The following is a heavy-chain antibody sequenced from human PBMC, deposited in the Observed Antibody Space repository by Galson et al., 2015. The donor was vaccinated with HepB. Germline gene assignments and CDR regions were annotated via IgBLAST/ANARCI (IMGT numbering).Heavy chain of an antibody. CDR1: GFTFSSYA. J-gene: IGHJ4*02. V-gene: IGHV3-23*01. CDR2: ISGSGGST. D-gene: IGHD2-15*01. CDR3: ARHGGYCSGGSCYPFHFDY. Sequence: SQRLSCAASGFTFSSYAMSWVRQAPGKGLEWVSAISGSGGSTYYADSVKGRFTISRDNSKNTLYLQMNSLRAEDTAVYYCARHGGYCSGGSCYPFHFDYWVQGTLVTVSS.